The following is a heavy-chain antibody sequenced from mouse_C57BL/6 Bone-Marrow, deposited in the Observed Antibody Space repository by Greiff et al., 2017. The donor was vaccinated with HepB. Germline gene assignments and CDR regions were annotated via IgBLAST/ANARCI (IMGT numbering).Heavy chain of an antibody. Sequence: QVQLQQSGAELVKPGASVKLSCKASGYTFTSYWMHWVKQRPGQGLEWIGMIHPNSGSTNYNEKFKSKATLTVDKSSSTAYMQLSSLTSEDSAVYYCARNPAYYSNYVGAMDYWGQGTSVTVSS. V-gene: IGHV1-64*01. CDR2: IHPNSGST. D-gene: IGHD2-5*01. CDR3: ARNPAYYSNYVGAMDY. CDR1: GYTFTSYW. J-gene: IGHJ4*01.